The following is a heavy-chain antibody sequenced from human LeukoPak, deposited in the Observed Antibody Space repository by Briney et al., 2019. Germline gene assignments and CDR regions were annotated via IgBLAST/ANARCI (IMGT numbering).Heavy chain of an antibody. D-gene: IGHD1-26*01. V-gene: IGHV4-59*01. J-gene: IGHJ4*02. CDR2: IYYSGST. Sequence: SETLSLTCTVSGGSISSYYWSYIRQPPGKGLEWIGYIYYSGSTNYNPSLKSRVTISVDTSKNQFSLRLSSVTAADTAVYYCAREGGSHRGYFDYWGQGTLVTVSS. CDR1: GGSISSYY. CDR3: AREGGSHRGYFDY.